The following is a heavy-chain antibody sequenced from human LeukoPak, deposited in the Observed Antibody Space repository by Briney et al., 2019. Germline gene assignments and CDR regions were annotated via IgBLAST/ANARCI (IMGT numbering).Heavy chain of an antibody. CDR1: GGSISTYY. D-gene: IGHD1-20*01. CDR3: ARGLTGTTPLAFDI. Sequence: PSETLSLTCSVSGGSISTYYWSWIRQSPGKGLEWIGHIYDSVITSYNPSLKSRVTISVDTSKIQISLSLRYVTAADTAVYYCARGLTGTTPLAFDIWGPGTMVSVSS. V-gene: IGHV4-59*01. CDR2: IYDSVIT. J-gene: IGHJ3*02.